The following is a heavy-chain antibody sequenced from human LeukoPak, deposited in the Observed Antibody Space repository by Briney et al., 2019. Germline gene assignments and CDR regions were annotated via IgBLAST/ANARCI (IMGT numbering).Heavy chain of an antibody. CDR1: GYTLTELS. CDR2: FGPEDGET. J-gene: IGHJ5*02. V-gene: IGHV1-24*01. D-gene: IGHD2-21*02. Sequence: ASVKVSCKVSGYTLTELSMHWVRQAPGEGLEWMGGFGPEDGETIYAQKFQGRVTMTEDTSTDTAYMELSSLRSEDTAVYYCATKAYCGGDCYVVDWFDPWGQGTLVTVSS. CDR3: ATKAYCGGDCYVVDWFDP.